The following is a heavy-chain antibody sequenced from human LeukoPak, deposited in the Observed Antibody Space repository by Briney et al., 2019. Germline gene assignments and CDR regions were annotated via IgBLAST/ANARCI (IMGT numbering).Heavy chain of an antibody. CDR3: ARCQEGDYLDY. V-gene: IGHV3-66*01. Sequence: PGGSLRLACAASGFTVSSNYMSWVRQAPGKGLDWVSVIYSGGSTYYADSVKGRFTISRDNPKHTLYLPMNSLRAEDTAVYYCARCQEGDYLDYWGQGTLVTVSS. CDR2: IYSGGST. D-gene: IGHD5/OR15-5a*01. CDR1: GFTVSSNY. J-gene: IGHJ4*02.